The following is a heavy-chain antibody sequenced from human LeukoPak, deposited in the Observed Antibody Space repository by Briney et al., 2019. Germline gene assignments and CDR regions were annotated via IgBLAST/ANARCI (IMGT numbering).Heavy chain of an antibody. CDR1: GDSVSSNSAA. CDR2: TYYRSKWYN. D-gene: IGHD6-13*01. CDR3: ASLAAAGTGPNRGYYYMDV. Sequence: SQTLSLTCAISGDSVSSNSAAWNWIRQSPSRGLEWLGRTYYRSKWYNDYAVSVKSRITINPDTSKNQFSLQLNSVTAADTAVYYCASLAAAGTGPNRGYYYMDVWGKGTTVTVSS. J-gene: IGHJ6*03. V-gene: IGHV6-1*01.